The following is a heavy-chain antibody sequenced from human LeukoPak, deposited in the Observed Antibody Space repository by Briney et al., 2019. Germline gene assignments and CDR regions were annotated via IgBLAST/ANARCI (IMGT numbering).Heavy chain of an antibody. D-gene: IGHD6-13*01. CDR2: IWYDGSNK. CDR3: ASRSSSWFDP. V-gene: IGHV3-33*01. Sequence: PGGSLRLSCAASGFTFSNYGMHWVRQAPGKGLEWVAVIWYDGSNKYYADSVKGRFTISRDNSKNTLYLQMNSLRAEDTAVYYCASRSSSWFDPWGQGTLVTVSS. J-gene: IGHJ5*02. CDR1: GFTFSNYG.